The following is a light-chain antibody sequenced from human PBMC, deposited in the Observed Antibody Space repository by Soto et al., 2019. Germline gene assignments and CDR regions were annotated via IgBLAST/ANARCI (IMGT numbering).Light chain of an antibody. CDR3: HQSNNYPWT. CDR1: QYIHNY. J-gene: IGKJ1*01. V-gene: IGKV1-5*03. Sequence: DIQMTQSPSTLSASVGDRVTMTCRASQYIHNYLAWYQQKPGEAPKLRIYEAANLESGVPSRFSGSGTGTEFTLTISSLQPDDFATYYCHQSNNYPWTFGQGTRVEI. CDR2: EAA.